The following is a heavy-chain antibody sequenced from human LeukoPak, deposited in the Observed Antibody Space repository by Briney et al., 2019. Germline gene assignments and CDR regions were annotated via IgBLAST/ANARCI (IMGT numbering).Heavy chain of an antibody. CDR2: IYPGDSDT. CDR3: ARQGSIAARAFDY. V-gene: IGHV5-51*01. Sequence: GESLKISCKCSGYSFTSYWIGWVRQMPGKGLEWMRIIYPGDSDTRYSPSFQGQVTISADKTISTAYLQWSSLKASDTAMYYCARQGSIAARAFDYWGQGTLVTVSS. D-gene: IGHD6-6*01. J-gene: IGHJ4*02. CDR1: GYSFTSYW.